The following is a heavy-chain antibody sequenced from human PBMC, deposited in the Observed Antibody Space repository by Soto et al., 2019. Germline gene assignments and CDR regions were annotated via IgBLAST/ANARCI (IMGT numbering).Heavy chain of an antibody. CDR3: ARLYQLLWGTNWFDP. CDR2: IYYGGST. CDR1: GGSISSSSYY. D-gene: IGHD2-2*01. V-gene: IGHV4-39*01. Sequence: PSETLSLTCTVSGGSISSSSYYWGWIRQPPGKGLEWIGSIYYGGSTYYNPSLKSRVTISVDTSKNQFSLKLSSVTAADTAVYYCARLYQLLWGTNWFDPWGQGTLVTVSS. J-gene: IGHJ5*02.